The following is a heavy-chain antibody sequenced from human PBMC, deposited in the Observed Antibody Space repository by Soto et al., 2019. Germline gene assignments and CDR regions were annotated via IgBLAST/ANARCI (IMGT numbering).Heavy chain of an antibody. CDR2: IYHSGST. D-gene: IGHD3-16*01. CDR3: SRRGKLWVEFDM. J-gene: IGHJ3*02. Sequence: SETLSLTCAVSGGSISSGGYSWSWIRQPPGKGLEWIGYIYHSGSTYYNPSLKSRVTISVDRSKNQFSLKLSSVTAADTAVYNCSRRGKLWVEFDMWGQGTTDTV. V-gene: IGHV4-30-2*01. CDR1: GGSISSGGYS.